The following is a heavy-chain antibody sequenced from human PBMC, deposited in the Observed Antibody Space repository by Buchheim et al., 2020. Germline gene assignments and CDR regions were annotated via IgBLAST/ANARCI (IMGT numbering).Heavy chain of an antibody. V-gene: IGHV4-59*01. D-gene: IGHD4-17*01. CDR2: IYYSGST. CDR3: ARYGDYGISHGRSYGMDV. J-gene: IGHJ6*02. CDR1: GGSISSYY. Sequence: QVQLQESGPGLVKPSETLSLTCTVSGGSISSYYWSWIRQPPGKGLEWIGYIYYSGSTNYNPSLKSRVTISVDTSKNPFSLKLSSVTAADTAVYYCARYGDYGISHGRSYGMDVWGQGTT.